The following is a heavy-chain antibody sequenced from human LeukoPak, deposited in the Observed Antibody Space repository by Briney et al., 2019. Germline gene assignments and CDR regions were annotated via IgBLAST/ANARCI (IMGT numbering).Heavy chain of an antibody. V-gene: IGHV3-11*01. J-gene: IGHJ6*02. CDR2: ISSSGSTI. Sequence: GGSLRLSCAASGFTFSDYYMSWIRQAPGKGLEWVSYISSSGSTIYYADSVKGRFTISRDNAKNSLYLQMNSLRAEDTAVYYCARDFSPVATSTFYGMDVWGQGTTVTVSS. D-gene: IGHD5-12*01. CDR3: ARDFSPVATSTFYGMDV. CDR1: GFTFSDYY.